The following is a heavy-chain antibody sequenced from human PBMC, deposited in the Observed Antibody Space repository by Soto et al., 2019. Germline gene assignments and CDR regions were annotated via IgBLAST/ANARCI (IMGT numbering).Heavy chain of an antibody. CDR1: GYSFSSYW. D-gene: IGHD6-13*01. Sequence: GESLKISCKASGYSFSSYWIGWVRQLPGKGLEWMGIIYPSGSDTRYSPSFRGQVIISADRSISTAYLQWSSLKASDTGTYYCARRVGSSWRYFDSWGQGTLVTVSS. V-gene: IGHV5-51*01. CDR2: IYPSGSDT. J-gene: IGHJ4*02. CDR3: ARRVGSSWRYFDS.